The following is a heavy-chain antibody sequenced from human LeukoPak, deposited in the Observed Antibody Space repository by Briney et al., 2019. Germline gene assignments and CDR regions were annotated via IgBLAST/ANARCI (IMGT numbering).Heavy chain of an antibody. J-gene: IGHJ4*02. CDR1: GDSISSSSYY. D-gene: IGHD3-10*01. CDR3: ARVASGNYLNFDY. CDR2: IYYSGST. Sequence: SETLSLTCTVSGDSISSSSYYWGWIRQSPGKGLEWIGSIYYSGSTYYNPSLKSRVIISVDTSKNQFSLKLSSVTAADTAMYYCARVASGNYLNFDYWGQGTLVTVSS. V-gene: IGHV4-39*07.